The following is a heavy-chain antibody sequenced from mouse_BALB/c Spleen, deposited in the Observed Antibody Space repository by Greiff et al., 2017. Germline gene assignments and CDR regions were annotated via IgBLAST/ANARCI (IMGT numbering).Heavy chain of an antibody. D-gene: IGHD1-1*01. J-gene: IGHJ2*01. CDR1: GYTFTSYW. CDR3: TRWDYGSSYYFDD. V-gene: IGHV1S127*01. Sequence: VQLQQPGAELVKPGASVKMSCKASGYTFTSYWMHWVKQRPGQGLEWIGVIDPSDSYTSYNQKFKGKATWTVDTSSSTAYMQLSSLTSEDSAVYYCTRWDYGSSYYFDDWGQGTTLTVSS. CDR2: IDPSDSYT.